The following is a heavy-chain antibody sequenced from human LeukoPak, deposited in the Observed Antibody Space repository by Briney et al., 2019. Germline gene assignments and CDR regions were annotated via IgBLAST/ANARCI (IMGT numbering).Heavy chain of an antibody. CDR1: GYSFTSYW. CDR2: IYPGDSDT. V-gene: IGHV5-51*01. CDR3: ATTEGPYGSGSTFDY. J-gene: IGHJ4*02. Sequence: GESLKISCKGSGYSFTSYWIGWVRQMPGKGLEWMGIIYPGDSDTRYSPSFQGQVTISADKSISTAYLQWSSLKASDTAMYYCATTEGPYGSGSTFDYWGQGTLVTVSS. D-gene: IGHD3-10*01.